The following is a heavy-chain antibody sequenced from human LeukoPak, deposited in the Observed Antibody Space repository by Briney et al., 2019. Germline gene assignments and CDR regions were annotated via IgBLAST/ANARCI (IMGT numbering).Heavy chain of an antibody. CDR1: TFNFNDIW. CDR3: AKDICSSTNCLFYFDF. J-gene: IGHJ4*02. V-gene: IGHV3-7*03. Sequence: GGSLRLSCVVATFNFNDIWMTWVRQAPGMGLEWVAMINQDGSQMYYVDSVRGRFTISRDSGKDSLYLQMNSLRAEDTAVYYCAKDICSSTNCLFYFDFWGQGTLVTVSS. CDR2: INQDGSQM. D-gene: IGHD2-2*01.